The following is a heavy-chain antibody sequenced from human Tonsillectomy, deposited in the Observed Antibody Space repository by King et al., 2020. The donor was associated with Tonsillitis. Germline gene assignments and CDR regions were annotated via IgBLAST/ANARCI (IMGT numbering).Heavy chain of an antibody. Sequence: QLQESAPGLVKPSETLSLTCTVSGGSISSYFWSWIRQPPGKRLEWVGYIYYIGCTNYSPSLKSRVTISVDTSKNQYSLNLNSVTAADTAVYYCARSSGWYFDYWGHGTLVTVSS. V-gene: IGHV4-59*01. CDR3: ARSSGWYFDY. D-gene: IGHD6-25*01. CDR2: IYYIGCT. J-gene: IGHJ4*01. CDR1: GGSISSYF.